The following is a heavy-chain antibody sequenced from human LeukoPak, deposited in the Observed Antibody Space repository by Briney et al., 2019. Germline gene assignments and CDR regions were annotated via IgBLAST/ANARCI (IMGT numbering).Heavy chain of an antibody. CDR1: GFTVSSNY. V-gene: IGHV3-53*01. Sequence: GGSLRLSCAASGFTVSSNYMSWVRQAPGKGLEWVSVIYSGGSTYYADSVKGRFTISRDNSKNTLYLQMNSLRAEDTAVYYCAKGVVLADFFDYWGQGTLVTVSS. CDR2: IYSGGST. D-gene: IGHD3/OR15-3a*01. CDR3: AKGVVLADFFDY. J-gene: IGHJ4*02.